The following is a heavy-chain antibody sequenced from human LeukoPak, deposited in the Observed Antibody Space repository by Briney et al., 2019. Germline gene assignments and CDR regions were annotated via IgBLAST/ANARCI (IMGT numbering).Heavy chain of an antibody. Sequence: GGSLRLSCAASGFSVSGRYMSWVRQAPGKGLEWVSVIYSAGPTHYADSVKGRSTISRDESENTLHLQMNSLRAEDTAIYYCARESVGSHAIDYWGQGTLVTVSS. V-gene: IGHV3-53*01. CDR1: GFSVSGRY. J-gene: IGHJ4*02. CDR3: ARESVGSHAIDY. CDR2: IYSAGPT. D-gene: IGHD4-23*01.